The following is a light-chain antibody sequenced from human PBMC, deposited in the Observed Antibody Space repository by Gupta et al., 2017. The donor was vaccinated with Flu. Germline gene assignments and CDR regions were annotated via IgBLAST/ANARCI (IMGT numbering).Light chain of an antibody. CDR2: DVT. CDR3: CSSAGNNTWL. CDR1: SRDVGSYNL. Sequence: QSALTQPASVSGSPGQSITISCTGTSRDVGSYNLVSWYQQLPGTAPRGMMYDVTERPSGVSNRFSGSQSGRTASLTISGLQAEDEAEYYCCSSAGNNTWLFGGGTSLTVL. V-gene: IGLV2-23*02. J-gene: IGLJ3*02.